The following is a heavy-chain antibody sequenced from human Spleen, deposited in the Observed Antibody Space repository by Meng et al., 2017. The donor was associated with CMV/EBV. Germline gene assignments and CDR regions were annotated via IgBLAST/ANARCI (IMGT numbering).Heavy chain of an antibody. CDR1: GFSFSTYG. Sequence: GGSLRLSCAASGFSFSTYGVHWVRQAPGKGLEWVAFIRYDGSNKFYVESVSGRFTISRDNSKNTLYLQMNMLKREDTAVYYCAKYRQTYCSCGNCLHFDSWGQGTLVTVSS. J-gene: IGHJ4*02. D-gene: IGHD2-15*01. V-gene: IGHV3-30*02. CDR3: AKYRQTYCSCGNCLHFDS. CDR2: IRYDGSNK.